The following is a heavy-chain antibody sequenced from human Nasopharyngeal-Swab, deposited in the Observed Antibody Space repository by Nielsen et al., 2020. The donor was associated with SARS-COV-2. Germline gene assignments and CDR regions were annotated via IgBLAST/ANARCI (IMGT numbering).Heavy chain of an antibody. D-gene: IGHD2-2*01. CDR2: INHSGST. J-gene: IGHJ6*03. CDR1: GRSFSGSY. V-gene: IGHV4-34*01. Sequence: SETLSLTCAVYGRSFSGSYWGWIRQPPGKGPEWIAEINHSGSTNYNPSLKSRVTLSVDTSMNQVSLEVSSVTAADTAVYYCARGLSGIVPAPILGLGPYYYYYYMDVWGKGTTVTVSS. CDR3: ARGLSGIVPAPILGLGPYYYYYYMDV.